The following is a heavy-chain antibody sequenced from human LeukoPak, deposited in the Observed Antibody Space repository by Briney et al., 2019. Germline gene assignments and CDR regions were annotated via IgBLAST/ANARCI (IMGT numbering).Heavy chain of an antibody. CDR3: ARGIRTRSYYDSSGYYSI. D-gene: IGHD3-22*01. CDR1: GGSFSGYY. V-gene: IGHV4-34*01. J-gene: IGHJ4*02. CDR2: INHSGGT. Sequence: SETLSLTCAVYGGSFSGYYWSWIRQPPGKGLEWIGEINHSGGTNYNPSLKSRVTISVDTSKNQFSLKLSSVTAADTAVYYCARGIRTRSYYDSSGYYSIWGQGTLVTVSS.